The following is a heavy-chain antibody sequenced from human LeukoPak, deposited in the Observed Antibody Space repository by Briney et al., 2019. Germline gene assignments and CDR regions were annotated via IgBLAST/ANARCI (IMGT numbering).Heavy chain of an antibody. V-gene: IGHV4-61*02. Sequence: PSETLSLTCTVSGGPISSGSYYWSWIRQPAGKGLEWIGRIYSSGSTNYNPSLKSRVTISVDTSKNQFSLKLSSVTAADTAVYYCARESWIAAGTVYWGQGTLVTVSS. CDR3: ARESWIAAGTVY. D-gene: IGHD6-13*01. CDR2: IYSSGST. CDR1: GGPISSGSYY. J-gene: IGHJ4*02.